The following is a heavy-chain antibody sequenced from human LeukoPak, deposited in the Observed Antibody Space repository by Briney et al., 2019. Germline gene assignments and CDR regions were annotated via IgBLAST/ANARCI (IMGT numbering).Heavy chain of an antibody. V-gene: IGHV3-23*01. J-gene: IGHJ4*02. Sequence: PGGSLRLSCAASGFTFSSYWMSWVRQDPGKGLEWVSRISDSGAATYYADSVKGRFTISRDNSKNTLYLHMNSLRADDTAVYYCAKVDIPMGRLINSWGQGTLVSVSS. CDR3: AKVDIPMGRLINS. D-gene: IGHD5-18*01. CDR1: GFTFSSYW. CDR2: ISDSGAAT.